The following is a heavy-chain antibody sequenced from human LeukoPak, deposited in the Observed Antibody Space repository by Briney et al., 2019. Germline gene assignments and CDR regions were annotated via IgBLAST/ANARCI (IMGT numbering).Heavy chain of an antibody. CDR2: ISHSAAET. CDR1: GFTFSNYA. D-gene: IGHD3-16*02. J-gene: IGHJ4*02. Sequence: GGSLRLSCAASGFTFSNYAMSWIRQAPGKGLEWVSAISHSAAETFYADSVKGRFSISRDNSKNTLYLQMNSLRAEDTAVYYCAKQSMITFGGVIVIPDYWGQGTLVTVSS. V-gene: IGHV3-23*01. CDR3: AKQSMITFGGVIVIPDY.